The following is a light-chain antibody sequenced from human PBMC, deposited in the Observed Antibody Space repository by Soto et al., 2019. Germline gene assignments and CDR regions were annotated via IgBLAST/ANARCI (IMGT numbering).Light chain of an antibody. V-gene: IGLV2-23*02. CDR2: EVS. J-gene: IGLJ2*01. Sequence: QSALTQPASVSGSPGQSITISCTGTSSDVGGYNYVSWFQQHPGKAPKLKIYEVSNRPSGASNRFSGSKSGNTASLTISGLQAEDEADYYCCSYAGNNNVIFGGGTKLTVL. CDR3: CSYAGNNNVI. CDR1: SSDVGGYNY.